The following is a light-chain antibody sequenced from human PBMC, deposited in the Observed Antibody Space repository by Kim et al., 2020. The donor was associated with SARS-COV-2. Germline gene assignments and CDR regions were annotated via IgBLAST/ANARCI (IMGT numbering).Light chain of an antibody. CDR2: GKN. CDR1: SLRTSY. V-gene: IGLV3-19*01. CDR3: NSRDTSGVI. Sequence: SSELTQDPAVSVALGQTVRITCQGDSLRTSYASWYQQKPGQAPLLVIYGKNNRPSGIPDRFSGSNSRNTASLTITGAQAEDEADYYCNSRDTSGVIFGGG. J-gene: IGLJ2*01.